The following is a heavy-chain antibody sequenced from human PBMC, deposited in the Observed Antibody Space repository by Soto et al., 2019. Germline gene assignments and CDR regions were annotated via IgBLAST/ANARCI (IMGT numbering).Heavy chain of an antibody. V-gene: IGHV1-8*01. J-gene: IGHJ4*02. CDR3: ARYFCFSDGSLYSFDY. D-gene: IGHD2-15*01. Sequence: QVQLVQSGAEVKKPGASVKVSCKTSGYTFTSYDINWVRQATGQGLEWMGWMNPHRGKTGYAQKFQGRVTMTRNTSIRTGYMELSSLRSEDTAVYFCARYFCFSDGSLYSFDYWGQGTLVTVSS. CDR2: MNPHRGKT. CDR1: GYTFTSYD.